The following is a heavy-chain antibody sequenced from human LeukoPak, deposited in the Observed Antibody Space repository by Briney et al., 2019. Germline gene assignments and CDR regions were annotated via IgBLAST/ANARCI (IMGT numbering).Heavy chain of an antibody. Sequence: GGSLRLSCAASGFTFSDYYMSWIRQSPGQGLEWVSYISSSSSYTNYADSVKVRFTISRDNAKNSLYLQMNSLRAEDTAVYYCARDSSSWSYFDYWGQGTLVTVSS. CDR1: GFTFSDYY. V-gene: IGHV3-11*06. CDR2: ISSSSSYT. J-gene: IGHJ4*02. D-gene: IGHD6-13*01. CDR3: ARDSSSWSYFDY.